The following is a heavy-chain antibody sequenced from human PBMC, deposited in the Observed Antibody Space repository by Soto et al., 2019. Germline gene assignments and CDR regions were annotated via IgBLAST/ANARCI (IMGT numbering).Heavy chain of an antibody. CDR1: GFTFSSYA. CDR2: ISGSGGST. V-gene: IGHV3-23*01. J-gene: IGHJ3*02. D-gene: IGHD3-9*01. Sequence: LSLTCAASGFTFSSYAMSWVRQAPGKGLEWVSAISGSGGSTYYADSVKGRFTISRDNSKNTLYLQMNSLRAEDTAVYYCAKFNNYDILTGYYIEGAFDIWGQGTMVTVSS. CDR3: AKFNNYDILTGYYIEGAFDI.